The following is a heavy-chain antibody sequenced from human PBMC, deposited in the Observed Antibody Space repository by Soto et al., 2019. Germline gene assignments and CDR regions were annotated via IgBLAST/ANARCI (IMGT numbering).Heavy chain of an antibody. Sequence: SEILSLTCSVPIGYVSSSSHYWGWVCRRTVHRLHWLGTIYDTGISGYTPSTSYNPYLKSRVTMSVDTSKSQFSLKLTSVTAADTAVYYCARGEDAFFYYGLDVWGQGITVTVSS. J-gene: IGHJ6*02. V-gene: IGHV4-39*07. CDR1: IGYVSSSSHY. CDR2: IYDTGISGYTPST. CDR3: ARGEDAFFYYGLDV.